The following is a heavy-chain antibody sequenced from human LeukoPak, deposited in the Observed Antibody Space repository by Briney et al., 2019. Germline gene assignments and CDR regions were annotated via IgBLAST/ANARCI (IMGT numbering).Heavy chain of an antibody. CDR3: ARDLDSSSWEEVDY. CDR1: GFTFSSYS. J-gene: IGHJ4*02. V-gene: IGHV3-21*01. D-gene: IGHD6-13*01. Sequence: GGSLRLSCADSGFTFSSYSMNWVRQAPGKGLEWVSSISSSSSYIYYADSVKGRFTISRDNAKNSLYLQMNSLRAEDTAVYYCARDLDSSSWEEVDYWGQGTLVTVSS. CDR2: ISSSSSYI.